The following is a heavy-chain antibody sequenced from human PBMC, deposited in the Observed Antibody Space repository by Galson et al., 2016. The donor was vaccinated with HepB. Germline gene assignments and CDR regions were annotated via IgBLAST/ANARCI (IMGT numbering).Heavy chain of an antibody. J-gene: IGHJ4*02. Sequence: CAGSGFIFRGYGMHWVRQAPGKGLEWVAADSMDGRRKFYADSVRGRFTISRDNSNNMLFLQMDSLRPDDTAVYYCAKRHEYCPPVGCSVDYWGQGTLVSVSS. D-gene: IGHD2/OR15-2a*01. CDR3: AKRHEYCPPVGCSVDY. CDR1: GFIFRGYG. CDR2: DSMDGRRK. V-gene: IGHV3-30*18.